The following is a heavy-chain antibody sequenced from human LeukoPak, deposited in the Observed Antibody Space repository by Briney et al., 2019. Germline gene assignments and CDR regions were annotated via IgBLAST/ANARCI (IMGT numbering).Heavy chain of an antibody. Sequence: SETLSLTCTVSGYSISSGYYWGWIRQPPGKGLEWIGSIYHSGSTYYNPSLKSRVTISVDTSKNQFSLKLSSVTAADTAVYYCARSGWNYVAGYYFDFWGQGTLVTVSS. D-gene: IGHD1-7*01. CDR1: GYSISSGYY. CDR3: ARSGWNYVAGYYFDF. CDR2: IYHSGST. J-gene: IGHJ4*02. V-gene: IGHV4-38-2*02.